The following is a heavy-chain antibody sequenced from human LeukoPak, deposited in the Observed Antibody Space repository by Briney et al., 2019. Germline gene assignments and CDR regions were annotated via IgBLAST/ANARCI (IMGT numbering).Heavy chain of an antibody. CDR3: TRAPPECRSDNCPYGADY. Sequence: GGSLRLSCAASGFTVSSNYMSWVRQAPGKRLECISVIYSGASDTYYADSVKGRFTISRDSSKDTLYLQMNSLRADDTAVYYCTRAPPECRSDNCPYGADYWGQGTLVTVSS. V-gene: IGHV3-66*01. J-gene: IGHJ4*02. CDR1: GFTVSSNY. D-gene: IGHD1-1*01. CDR2: IYSGASDT.